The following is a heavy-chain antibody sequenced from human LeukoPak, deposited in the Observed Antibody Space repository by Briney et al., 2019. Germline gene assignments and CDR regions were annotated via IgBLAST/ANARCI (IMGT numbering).Heavy chain of an antibody. D-gene: IGHD2-2*01. Sequence: ASVKVSCKASGYTFTGYYMHWVRQAPGQGLEWMAWINPNSGGTYYAQNFHDRITMTRDTSISAAYMELSRLRSDDTAIYYCARANALYCSSASCLFDYWGQGTLVTVSS. V-gene: IGHV1-2*02. J-gene: IGHJ4*02. CDR3: ARANALYCSSASCLFDY. CDR2: INPNSGGT. CDR1: GYTFTGYY.